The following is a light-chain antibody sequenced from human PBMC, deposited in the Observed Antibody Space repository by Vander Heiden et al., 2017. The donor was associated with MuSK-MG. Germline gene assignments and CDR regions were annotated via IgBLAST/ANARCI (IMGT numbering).Light chain of an antibody. J-gene: IGLJ1*01. CDR1: RSDIGAYQY. CDR3: FSYTGYSMVV. Sequence: QSALTQPASVSGSPGQTITTSCIGSRSDIGAYQYVTWYQQHPGKAPKVLCHDVTNRPSGVSDRFSVSKSGNTALLTISGLQAGDEAEDYCFSYTGYSMVVFGPGTRVTVL. CDR2: DVT. V-gene: IGLV2-14*01.